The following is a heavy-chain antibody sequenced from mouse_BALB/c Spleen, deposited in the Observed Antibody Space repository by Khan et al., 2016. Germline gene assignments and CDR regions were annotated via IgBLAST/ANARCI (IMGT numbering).Heavy chain of an antibody. V-gene: IGHV1-54*01. CDR2: IIPGSGGT. CDR3: ARYYGNYYAMDY. CDR1: GYAFTNYL. D-gene: IGHD2-1*01. Sequence: QVQLQQSGAELVRPGTSVKVSCKASGYAFTNYLIEWVKQRPGQGLEWIGVIIPGSGGTNYNEKFKGKATLTADKSASTAYMQLSSLTSDDSAFYFCARYYGNYYAMDYWGQGTSVTVSS. J-gene: IGHJ4*01.